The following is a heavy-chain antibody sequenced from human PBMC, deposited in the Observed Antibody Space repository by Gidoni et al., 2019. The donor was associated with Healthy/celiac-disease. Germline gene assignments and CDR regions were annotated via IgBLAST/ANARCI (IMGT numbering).Heavy chain of an antibody. D-gene: IGHD1-1*01. CDR3: ARDRSTYNWNEVYYYYYGMDV. CDR2: ISYDGSNK. V-gene: IGHV3-30*04. Sequence: QVQLVESGGGVVQPGRSLRLSCAASGFTFSSYAMHWVRQAPGKGLEWVAVISYDGSNKYYADSVKGRFTISRDNSKNTLYLQMNSLRAEDTAVYYCARDRSTYNWNEVYYYYYGMDVWGQGTTVTVSS. J-gene: IGHJ6*02. CDR1: GFTFSSYA.